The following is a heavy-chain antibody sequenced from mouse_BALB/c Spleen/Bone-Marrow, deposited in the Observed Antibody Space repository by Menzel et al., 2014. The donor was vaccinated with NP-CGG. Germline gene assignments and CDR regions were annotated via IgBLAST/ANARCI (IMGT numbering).Heavy chain of an antibody. CDR2: ISGGGSYT. D-gene: IGHD2-4*01. J-gene: IGHJ3*01. Sequence: EVKLMVESGGGLVKSGGSLKLSCAASGFSFNSYGMSWVRQTPEKRLEWVATISGGGSYTFYPDSVKGRFTISRDNAKNSLYLQLSSLRSEDTALYYCARHAYYDQTEVSFVYWGQGTLVTVSA. CDR1: GFSFNSYG. CDR3: ARHAYYDQTEVSFVY. V-gene: IGHV5-9-2*01.